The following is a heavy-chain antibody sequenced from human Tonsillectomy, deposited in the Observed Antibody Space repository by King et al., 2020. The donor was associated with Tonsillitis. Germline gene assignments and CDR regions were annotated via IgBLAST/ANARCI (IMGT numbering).Heavy chain of an antibody. J-gene: IGHJ4*02. V-gene: IGHV3-30*04. Sequence: VQLVESGGGVVQPGGSLRLSCAASGFTFSDYAVHWVRQAPGKGLEWVSIITYDGSNKYYADSVKGRFIMSRDNSKNTLYLQMNSLRAEDTAVYYCARNIGAPGRSGWTDCCFDHWGQGALVTVSS. CDR2: ITYDGSNK. CDR3: ARNIGAPGRSGWTDCCFDH. CDR1: GFTFSDYA. D-gene: IGHD6-19*01.